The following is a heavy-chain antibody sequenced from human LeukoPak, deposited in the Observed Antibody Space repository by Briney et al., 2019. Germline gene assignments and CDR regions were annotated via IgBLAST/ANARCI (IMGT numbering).Heavy chain of an antibody. D-gene: IGHD2-2*01. CDR2: INPNSGGT. CDR3: ARGVVVPAAIDWFDP. J-gene: IGHJ5*02. Sequence: EASVKVSCKASGYTFTGYYMHWVRQAPGQGLEWMGRINPNSGGTNYAQKFQGRVTMNRDTSRSTAYMELSRLRSDDTAVYYCARGVVVPAAIDWFDPWGQGTLVTVSS. CDR1: GYTFTGYY. V-gene: IGHV1-2*06.